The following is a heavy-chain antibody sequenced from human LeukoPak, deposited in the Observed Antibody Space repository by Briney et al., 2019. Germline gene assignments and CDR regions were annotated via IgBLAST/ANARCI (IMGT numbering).Heavy chain of an antibody. J-gene: IGHJ4*02. CDR2: INHSGST. CDR3: ASHFLFYDFWSGYYLGVFDY. D-gene: IGHD3-3*01. CDR1: GGSFSGYY. V-gene: IGHV4-34*01. Sequence: PSETLSLTCAVYGGSFSGYYWSWIRQPPGKGLEWIGEINHSGSTNYNPSLKSRVTISVDTSKNQFSLKLSSVTAADTAVCYCASHFLFYDFWSGYYLGVFDYWGQGTLVTVSS.